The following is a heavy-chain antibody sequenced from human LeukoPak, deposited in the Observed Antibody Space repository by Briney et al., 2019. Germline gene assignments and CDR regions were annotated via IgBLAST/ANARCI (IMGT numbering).Heavy chain of an antibody. Sequence: GGSLRLSCAASGFTFSAYGMHWVRQAPGKGLEWVAVISYDGSDKYYAAPVKGRFILSRDESNNTLYLQMSSLRAEDTAVYYCAKDGDDCIDYWGPGTLVTVSS. CDR3: AKDGDDCIDY. CDR2: ISYDGSDK. J-gene: IGHJ4*02. D-gene: IGHD2-21*01. V-gene: IGHV3-30*18. CDR1: GFTFSAYG.